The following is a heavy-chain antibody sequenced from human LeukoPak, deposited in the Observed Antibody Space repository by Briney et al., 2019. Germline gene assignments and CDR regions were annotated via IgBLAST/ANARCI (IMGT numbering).Heavy chain of an antibody. CDR2: IYYSGST. V-gene: IGHV4-30-4*07. Sequence: SETLSLTCAVSGGSISSGGYSWSWIRQPPGKGLEWIGYIYYSGSTYYNPSLKSRVTISVDTSKNQFSLKLSSVTAADTAVYYCARVGENIDIWGQGTMVTISS. J-gene: IGHJ3*02. D-gene: IGHD3-16*01. CDR3: ARVGENIDI. CDR1: GGSISSGGYS.